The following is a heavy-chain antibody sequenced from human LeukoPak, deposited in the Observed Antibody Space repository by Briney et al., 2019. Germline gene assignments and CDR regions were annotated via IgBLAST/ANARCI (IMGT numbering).Heavy chain of an antibody. CDR1: GFTFSSYA. D-gene: IGHD6-19*01. V-gene: IGHV3-30*14. Sequence: PGRSLRLSCAASGFTFSSYAMHWVRQAPGKGLEWVAVISYDGSNKYYADSVKGRFTISRDHSRNTVYLQMNNLRAEDTALYYCARLKDVAVAGIGSHDFWGQGTMVTVSS. CDR3: ARLKDVAVAGIGSHDF. J-gene: IGHJ3*01. CDR2: ISYDGSNK.